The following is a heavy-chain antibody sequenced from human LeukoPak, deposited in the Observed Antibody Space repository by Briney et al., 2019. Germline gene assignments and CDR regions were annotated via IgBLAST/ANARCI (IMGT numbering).Heavy chain of an antibody. CDR3: ARAVYDSSGYYSEYFQK. D-gene: IGHD3-22*01. V-gene: IGHV6-1*01. CDR2: TYYRSKWYN. Sequence: SQTLSLTCAISRDSVSGSTVAWNWIRQSPSRGLEWLGRTYYRSKWYNDYAVFVKSRISVNPDTSKNQFSLQLNSVTPEDTAVYYCARAVYDSSGYYSEYFQKWGQGTLVTVSS. J-gene: IGHJ1*01. CDR1: RDSVSGSTVA.